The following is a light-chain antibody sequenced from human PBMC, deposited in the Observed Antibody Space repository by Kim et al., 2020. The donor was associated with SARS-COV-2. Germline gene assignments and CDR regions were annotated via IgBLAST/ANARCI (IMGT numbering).Light chain of an antibody. J-gene: IGLJ1*01. CDR1: SSNIGHNY. Sequence: QSVLTQPPSVSAAPGQKVTISCSGSSSNIGHNYVSWYQQLPGTAPKLLIYDNNKRPSGIPDRFSGSKSGTSATLGITGLQTGDEADYYCGTWDSSLSAYVFGTGTKVTVL. CDR3: GTWDSSLSAYV. CDR2: DNN. V-gene: IGLV1-51*01.